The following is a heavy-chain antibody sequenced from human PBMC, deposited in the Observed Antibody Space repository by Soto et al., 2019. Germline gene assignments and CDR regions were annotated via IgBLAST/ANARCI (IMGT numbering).Heavy chain of an antibody. CDR1: GSISTYY. J-gene: IGHJ4*02. D-gene: IGHD3-22*01. CDR2: ISYSGTT. V-gene: IGHV4-59*01. CDR3: ARQIYDSDTGPNFQYYFDS. Sequence: PSETLSLTCNVSGSISTYYLLWIRQPPGKGLEWIGYISYSGTTNYSPSLENRVTISIDTSKKQLSLKLSSVTTADTAMYYCARQIYDSDTGPNFQYYFDSWGQGTPVTVS.